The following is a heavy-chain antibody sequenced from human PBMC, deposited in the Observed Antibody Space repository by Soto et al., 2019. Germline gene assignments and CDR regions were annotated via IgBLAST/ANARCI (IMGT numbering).Heavy chain of an antibody. CDR3: ARVRHIQLWLRRDYYGMDV. CDR1: GDTFTYYY. Sequence: ASVKVSCKASGDTFTYYYIHWVRQAPGQGLEWMGTVNPSGGHTTYAQHFQGRVTMTRDTSTSTVYMELSSLRSEDTAVYYCARVRHIQLWLRRDYYGMDVWGQGTTVTVSS. D-gene: IGHD5-18*01. CDR2: VNPSGGHT. J-gene: IGHJ6*02. V-gene: IGHV1-46*03.